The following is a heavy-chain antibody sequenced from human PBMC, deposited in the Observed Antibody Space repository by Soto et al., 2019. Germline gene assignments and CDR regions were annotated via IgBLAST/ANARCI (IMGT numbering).Heavy chain of an antibody. CDR3: ARAQIPHWFDP. J-gene: IGHJ5*02. D-gene: IGHD2-21*01. Sequence: QLQLQESGSGLVRPSETLSLTCPVSGGSISSGGASCSWIRQAPGKGLEWIGYIYHSGSAIYNPSLKSRVTMSADRSKNQFSLRLNSVTAADTAVYYCARAQIPHWFDPWGQGILVTVSP. V-gene: IGHV4-30-2*01. CDR2: IYHSGSA. CDR1: GGSISSGGAS.